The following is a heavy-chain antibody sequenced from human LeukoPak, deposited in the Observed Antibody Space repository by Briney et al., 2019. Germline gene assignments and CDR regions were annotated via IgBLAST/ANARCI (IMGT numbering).Heavy chain of an antibody. Sequence: PGGSLRLSCAASGFTFSSYSMNWVRQAPGKGLEWVSSISSSSSYIYYADSVKGRFTISRDNAKNSLYLQMNSLRAEDTAVYYCARGGAGYDFWSGYYTIPPDALDIWGQGTMVTVSS. CDR1: GFTFSSYS. J-gene: IGHJ3*02. V-gene: IGHV3-21*01. D-gene: IGHD3-3*01. CDR2: ISSSSSYI. CDR3: ARGGAGYDFWSGYYTIPPDALDI.